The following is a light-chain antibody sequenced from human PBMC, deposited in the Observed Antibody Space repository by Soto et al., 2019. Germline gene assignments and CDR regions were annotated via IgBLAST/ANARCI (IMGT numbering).Light chain of an antibody. CDR1: SSNIGAGYD. CDR2: GNS. Sequence: QSVLTQPPSVSGAPGQRVTISCIGSSSNIGAGYDVHWYQQPPGTAPKLLIYGNSNRPSGVPDRFSGSKSGTSASLAITGLQAEDEADYYCQSYDSSLSGNYVFGTGTKVTVL. CDR3: QSYDSSLSGNYV. J-gene: IGLJ1*01. V-gene: IGLV1-40*01.